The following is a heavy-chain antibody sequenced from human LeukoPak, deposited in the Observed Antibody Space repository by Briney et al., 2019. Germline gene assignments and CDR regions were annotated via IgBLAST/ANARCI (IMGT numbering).Heavy chain of an antibody. CDR3: AKAGRGQEYYFDY. D-gene: IGHD2-15*01. CDR1: GFTFSSYG. J-gene: IGHJ4*02. Sequence: GGSLRLSCAASGFTFSSYGMHWVRQAPGKGLEWVAVISYDGSNKYYADSVKGRFTISRDNSKNTLYLQKNSLRAEDTAVYYCAKAGRGQEYYFDYWGQGTLVTVSS. V-gene: IGHV3-30*18. CDR2: ISYDGSNK.